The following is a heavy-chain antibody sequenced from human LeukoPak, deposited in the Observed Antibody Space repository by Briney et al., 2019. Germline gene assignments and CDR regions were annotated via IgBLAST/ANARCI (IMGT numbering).Heavy chain of an antibody. J-gene: IGHJ4*02. V-gene: IGHV3-30*04. D-gene: IGHD3-10*01. Sequence: GGSLRLSCAASGFTFGSYAMHWVRQAPGKGLEWVAVISYDGSNKYYADSVKGRFTISRDNSKNTLYLQMNSLRAEDTAVYYCARDQLWFGELSYRFDYWGQGTLVTVSS. CDR2: ISYDGSNK. CDR3: ARDQLWFGELSYRFDY. CDR1: GFTFGSYA.